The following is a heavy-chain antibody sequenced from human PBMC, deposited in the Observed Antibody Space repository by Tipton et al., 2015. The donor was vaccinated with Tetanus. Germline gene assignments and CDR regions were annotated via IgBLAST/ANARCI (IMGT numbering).Heavy chain of an antibody. D-gene: IGHD5-18*01. CDR1: GGSITSYY. V-gene: IGHV4-4*07. CDR2: ISSSGSL. CDR3: GRDSPPARGYSYGYDAFHI. Sequence: TLSLTCTVSGGSITSYYWSWIRQPAGKGLEWIGRISSSGSLDYNPSLESRVTMPVDTSKTHFSLRLRSVTAADTAVYYCGRDSPPARGYSYGYDAFHIWGQGTMVTVSS. J-gene: IGHJ3*02.